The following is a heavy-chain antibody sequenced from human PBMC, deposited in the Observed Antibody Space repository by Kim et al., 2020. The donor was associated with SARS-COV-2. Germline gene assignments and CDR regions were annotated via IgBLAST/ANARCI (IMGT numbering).Heavy chain of an antibody. J-gene: IGHJ6*03. Sequence: GGSLRLSCAASGVSFSSYAMHWVRQAPGKGLDWVALISYDGSIKYNTDSVKGRFTISRDNSKTSLFLQMNSLRPEDTAVYYCARSVCSRNRCSHYMYVWG. CDR3: ARSVCSRNRCSHYMYV. CDR1: GVSFSSYA. CDR2: ISYDGSIK. D-gene: IGHD2-2*01. V-gene: IGHV3-30-3*01.